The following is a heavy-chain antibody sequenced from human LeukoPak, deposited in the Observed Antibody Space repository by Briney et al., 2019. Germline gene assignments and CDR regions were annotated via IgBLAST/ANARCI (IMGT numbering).Heavy chain of an antibody. V-gene: IGHV5-51*01. CDR1: GYSFTSYW. Sequence: GESLKISCKCSGYSFTSYWIGWVCQMPGKGLEWMGIIYPGDSDTRYSPSFQGQVTISADKSISTAYLQWSSLKASDTAMYYRAMPSRGAYSSSWPFFDYWGQGTLVTVSS. CDR2: IYPGDSDT. D-gene: IGHD6-13*01. CDR3: AMPSRGAYSSSWPFFDY. J-gene: IGHJ4*02.